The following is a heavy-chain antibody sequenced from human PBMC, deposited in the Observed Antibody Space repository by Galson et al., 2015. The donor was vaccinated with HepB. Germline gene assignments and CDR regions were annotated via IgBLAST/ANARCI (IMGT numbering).Heavy chain of an antibody. CDR2: IIPILGIA. J-gene: IGHJ4*02. V-gene: IGHV1-69*02. CDR3: ANALITMVRGDVGET. CDR1: GGTFSSYT. Sequence: SVKVSCKASGGTFSSYTISWVRQAPGQGLEWMGRIIPILGIANYAQKFQGRVTITADKSTSTAYMELSSLRSEDTAVYYCANALITMVRGDVGETWGQGTLVTVSS. D-gene: IGHD3-10*01.